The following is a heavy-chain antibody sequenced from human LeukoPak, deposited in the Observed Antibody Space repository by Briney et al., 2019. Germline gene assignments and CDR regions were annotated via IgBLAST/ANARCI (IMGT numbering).Heavy chain of an antibody. CDR3: ASSGPYYDFWSGYYTNYYYYMDV. V-gene: IGHV4-31*03. Sequence: SETLSLTCTVSGGSISSGGYYWSWIRQHPGEGLEWIGYIYYSGSTYYNPSLKSRVTISVDTSKNQFSLKLSSVTAADTAVYYCASSGPYYDFWSGYYTNYYYYMDVWGKGTTVTVSS. D-gene: IGHD3-3*01. J-gene: IGHJ6*03. CDR1: GGSISSGGYY. CDR2: IYYSGST.